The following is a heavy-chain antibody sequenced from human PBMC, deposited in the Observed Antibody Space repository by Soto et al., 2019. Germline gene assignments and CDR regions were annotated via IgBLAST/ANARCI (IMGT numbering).Heavy chain of an antibody. D-gene: IGHD4-4*01. CDR2: ITGAGDST. V-gene: IGHV3-23*01. J-gene: IGHJ6*02. Sequence: GGSLRLSCAASGFTFDNYGISWVRQAPGKGLEWIGAITGAGDSTYNADSVKGRFTISRDNSKKTVYLQVDSLRVEDTAVYYCAKGHSDSFGNYDYFGMDVWGQGTTVTVSS. CDR3: AKGHSDSFGNYDYFGMDV. CDR1: GFTFDNYG.